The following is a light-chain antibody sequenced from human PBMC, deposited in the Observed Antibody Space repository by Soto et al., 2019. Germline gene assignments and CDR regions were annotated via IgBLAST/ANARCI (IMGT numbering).Light chain of an antibody. Sequence: EIVLTQSPGTLSLSPGERATLSCRASQSVSSSYLAWYQQKPGQAPRLLIYDSSNRATGIPDRFSGSGSGTDFTLTISRLEPEDFAVYYCQQYGPLPYTFGQGTKLEIK. CDR2: DSS. CDR1: QSVSSSY. CDR3: QQYGPLPYT. J-gene: IGKJ2*01. V-gene: IGKV3-20*01.